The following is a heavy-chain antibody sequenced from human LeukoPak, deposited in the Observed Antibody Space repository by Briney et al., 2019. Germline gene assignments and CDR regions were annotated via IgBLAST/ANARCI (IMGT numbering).Heavy chain of an antibody. CDR2: FDPEDGET. CDR3: AASYSGYDWGGY. D-gene: IGHD5-12*01. J-gene: IGHJ4*02. CDR1: GYTLTELS. Sequence: ASVKVSCKVSGYTLTELSMHWVRQAPGEGLEWMGGFDPEDGETIYAQKFQGRVTMTEDTSTDTAYMELSSLRSEDTAVYYCAASYSGYDWGGYWGQGTLVTVSS. V-gene: IGHV1-24*01.